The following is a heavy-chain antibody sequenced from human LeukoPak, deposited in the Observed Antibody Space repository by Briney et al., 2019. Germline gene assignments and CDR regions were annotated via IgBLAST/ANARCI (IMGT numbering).Heavy chain of an antibody. CDR3: ASAGLGLDNWFDP. CDR1: GGSISSSSYY. D-gene: IGHD3-16*01. Sequence: RASETLSLTCTVSGGSISSSSYYWSWIRQPPGKGLEWIGEINHSGSTNYNPSLKSRVTISVDTSKNQFSLKLSSVTAADTAVYYCASAGLGLDNWFDPWGQGTLVTVSS. V-gene: IGHV4-39*07. CDR2: INHSGST. J-gene: IGHJ5*02.